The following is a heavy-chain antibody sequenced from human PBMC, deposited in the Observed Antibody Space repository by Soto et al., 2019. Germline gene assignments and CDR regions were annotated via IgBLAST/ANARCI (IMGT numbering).Heavy chain of an antibody. CDR3: ASNPDTNYYNGMDV. Sequence: QVQLVQSVAEVKKPGSSVKVSCKASGGTFSSYAISWVRQATGQGLEWMGGIIPIFGTPNYAQKFQGRVTITADESTSTAYSYLSSLISEDTAVYYCASNPDTNYYNGMDVWGQGTTVTVAS. CDR1: GGTFSSYA. J-gene: IGHJ6*02. V-gene: IGHV1-69*12. CDR2: IIPIFGTP.